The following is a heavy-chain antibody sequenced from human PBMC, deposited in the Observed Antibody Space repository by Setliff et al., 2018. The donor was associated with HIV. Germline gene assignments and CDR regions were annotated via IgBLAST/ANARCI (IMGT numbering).Heavy chain of an antibody. D-gene: IGHD1-1*01. CDR1: GDSMSSGDYS. Sequence: SETLSLTCAVSGDSMSSGDYSWNWIRQSPGKGLEWMGYIYPSGRTYYNPSLKNRVTMSIDRSKKQFSLNLSSVTAADTATYYCTHVNNFRSVYFASWGQGTLVTVSS. J-gene: IGHJ4*02. CDR2: IYPSGRT. V-gene: IGHV4-30-2*06. CDR3: THVNNFRSVYFAS.